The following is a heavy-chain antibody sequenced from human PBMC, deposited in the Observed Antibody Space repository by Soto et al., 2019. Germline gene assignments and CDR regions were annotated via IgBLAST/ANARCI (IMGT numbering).Heavy chain of an antibody. CDR2: IYYSGST. CDR3: ARLGVIVTGTPTDHYYYYYIDL. CDR1: GGSISSYY. Sequence: PSETLSLTCTVSGGSISSYYWSWIRQPPGKGLEWIGYIYYSGSTNYNPSLKSRVTISVDTSKNQFSLKLSSVTAADTAVYYCARLGVIVTGTPTDHYYYYYIDLWGKGTTVTVSS. J-gene: IGHJ6*03. V-gene: IGHV4-59*01. D-gene: IGHD1-20*01.